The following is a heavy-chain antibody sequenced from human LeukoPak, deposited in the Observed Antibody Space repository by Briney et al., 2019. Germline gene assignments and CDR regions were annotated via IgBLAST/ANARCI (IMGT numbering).Heavy chain of an antibody. CDR2: ISGSGGST. D-gene: IGHD4-11*01. CDR1: GFTFSSYA. J-gene: IGHJ4*02. CDR3: ATQAYSFDY. Sequence: GGSLRLSCAASGFTFSSYAMSWVRQAPGKGLEWVSTISGSGGSTYYADSVRGRFTVSRANSKHTLYLQMNSLRAEDTAVYYCATQAYSFDYWGQGTLVTVSS. V-gene: IGHV3-23*01.